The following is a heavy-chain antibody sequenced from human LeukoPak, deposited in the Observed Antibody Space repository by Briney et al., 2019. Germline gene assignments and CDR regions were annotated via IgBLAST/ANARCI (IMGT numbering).Heavy chain of an antibody. J-gene: IGHJ4*02. V-gene: IGHV4-59*01. D-gene: IGHD5-18*01. Sequence: SETLSLTCTVSGGSISSYYWSWIRQPPGKGLEWVGYIYYSGSTNYNPSLKSRVTISVDTSKNQFSLKLSSVTAADTAVYYCATKMGPIQLWNLMAFDYWGQGTLVTVSS. CDR1: GGSISSYY. CDR2: IYYSGST. CDR3: ATKMGPIQLWNLMAFDY.